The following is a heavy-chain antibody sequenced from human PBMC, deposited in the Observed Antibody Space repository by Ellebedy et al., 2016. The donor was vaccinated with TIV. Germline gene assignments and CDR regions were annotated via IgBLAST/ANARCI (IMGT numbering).Heavy chain of an antibody. J-gene: IGHJ4*02. Sequence: MPSETLSLTCTVSGGSMSSYHWSWIRQPPGKGLEWIGYIYYSGSTTYNPSLRSRITISLDSSKNQFSPKLRSVTAADTALYYCAGDVNSGSYRFDYWGQGTLVTVSS. CDR2: IYYSGST. CDR1: GGSMSSYH. D-gene: IGHD1-26*01. V-gene: IGHV4-59*01. CDR3: AGDVNSGSYRFDY.